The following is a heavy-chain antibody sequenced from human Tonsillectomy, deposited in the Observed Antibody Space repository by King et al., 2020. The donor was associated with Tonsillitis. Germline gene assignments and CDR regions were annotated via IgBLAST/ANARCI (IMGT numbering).Heavy chain of an antibody. CDR2: ISSNSRFI. CDR3: AKDKGAAYYDSGRGAFDM. V-gene: IGHV3-21*01. J-gene: IGHJ3*02. Sequence: VQLVESGGGLVKPGGSLRLSCATSGFTFSDYDMNWVRQAPGKGLEWVSSISSNSRFIYFSDSVKGRVDISRDNAKNSLYLQILSLRVEDTAVYYCAKDKGAAYYDSGRGAFDMWGQGTMVTVSS. D-gene: IGHD3-22*01. CDR1: GFTFSDYD.